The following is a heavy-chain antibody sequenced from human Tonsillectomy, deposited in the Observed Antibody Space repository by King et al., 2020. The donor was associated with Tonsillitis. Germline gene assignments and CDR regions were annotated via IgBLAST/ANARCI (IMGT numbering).Heavy chain of an antibody. Sequence: VQLVESGGGLVQPGGSLRLSCAASGFTFSNFDMSWVRQAPGKGLEWVSSIRGTDGFTYDADSVKGRFTISRDNSKKTMSLQMNSLRAEDSAIYYCARGRWFGQQLPLGYYWFDYWGQGTLVSVSS. CDR1: GFTFSNFD. D-gene: IGHD3-10*01. J-gene: IGHJ4*02. CDR3: ARGRWFGQQLPLGYYWFDY. V-gene: IGHV3-23*04. CDR2: IRGTDGFT.